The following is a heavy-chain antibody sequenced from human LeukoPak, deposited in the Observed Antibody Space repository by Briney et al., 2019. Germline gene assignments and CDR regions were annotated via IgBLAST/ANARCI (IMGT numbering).Heavy chain of an antibody. D-gene: IGHD6-13*01. V-gene: IGHV1-18*01. CDR1: GYTFTSYG. Sequence: ASVKVSCKASGYTFTSYGISWVRQAPGQGLVWMRWISAYNGNTNYAQKLQGRVPMNTDTSTSTAYMEPRSLRSDGQAVDYCARDNGSSRIEPPYYYCYGMDVRGQGTTVTVS. CDR3: ARDNGSSRIEPPYYYCYGMDV. CDR2: ISAYNGNT. J-gene: IGHJ6*02.